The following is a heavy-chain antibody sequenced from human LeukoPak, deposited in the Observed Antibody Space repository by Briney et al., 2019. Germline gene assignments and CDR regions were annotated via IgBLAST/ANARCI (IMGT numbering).Heavy chain of an antibody. CDR2: IYYSGST. J-gene: IGHJ2*01. Sequence: PSETLSLTCTVSGGSISSYYWSWIRQPPGKGLEWIGYIYYSGSTNYNPSLKSRVTISVDTSKNQFSLKLSSVTAADTAVYYCARRSQTIAVAFYWYFDLWGRGTLVTVSS. CDR1: GGSISSYY. V-gene: IGHV4-59*12. D-gene: IGHD6-19*01. CDR3: ARRSQTIAVAFYWYFDL.